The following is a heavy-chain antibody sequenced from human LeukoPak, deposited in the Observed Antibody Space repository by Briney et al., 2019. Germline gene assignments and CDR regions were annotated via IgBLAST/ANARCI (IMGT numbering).Heavy chain of an antibody. D-gene: IGHD2-15*01. CDR3: AKDCSGGSCYDY. Sequence: GGSLRLSCAASGFTFSSYWMNWVRQAPGEGLVWVSRIASDGSSTTYADSVKGRFSISRDNSKNTLYLQMNSLRAEDTAVYYCAKDCSGGSCYDYWGQGTLVTVSS. CDR2: IASDGSST. CDR1: GFTFSSYW. V-gene: IGHV3-74*01. J-gene: IGHJ4*02.